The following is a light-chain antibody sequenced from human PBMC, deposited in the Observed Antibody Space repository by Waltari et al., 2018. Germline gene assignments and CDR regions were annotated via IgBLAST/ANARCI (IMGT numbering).Light chain of an antibody. V-gene: IGKV3-15*01. J-gene: IGKJ1*01. CDR2: GAS. CDR3: QQYDNWLGT. Sequence: EIVMTQSPATLSVFPGERATLSCRASQSIRSNLAWYQHKPGPAPRLLIYGASTRATCIPARFSGSGSGTEFTLTISSLQSEDFAVYFCQQYDNWLGTFGQGTKVEIK. CDR1: QSIRSN.